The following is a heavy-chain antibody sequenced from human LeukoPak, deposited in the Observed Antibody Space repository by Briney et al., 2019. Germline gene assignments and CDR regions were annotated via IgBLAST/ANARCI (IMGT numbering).Heavy chain of an antibody. V-gene: IGHV3-30*18. Sequence: GGSLRLSCAASGFSFSSYGMHWVRQAPGKGLEWVAVISYDGSNKYYADSVKGRFTISRDNSKNTLYLQMNSLRAEDTAVYYCAKVRGGGDYYYFDYWGQGTLVTVSS. J-gene: IGHJ4*02. D-gene: IGHD2-21*02. CDR3: AKVRGGGDYYYFDY. CDR2: ISYDGSNK. CDR1: GFSFSSYG.